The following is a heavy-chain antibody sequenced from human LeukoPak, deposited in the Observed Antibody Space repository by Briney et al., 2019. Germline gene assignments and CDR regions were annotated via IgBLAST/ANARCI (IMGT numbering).Heavy chain of an antibody. CDR1: GFTFSNEA. D-gene: IGHD5-18*01. Sequence: GGSLRLSCAVSGFTFSNEAMGWVRQLRGGGLEWVSTISPGGGTTYYAESMKGRFTISRDNSKSTLYLEMNSLRVEDTAVYYCAKSDTAMVPYYFDYWGQGTLVTVSS. CDR3: AKSDTAMVPYYFDY. J-gene: IGHJ4*02. V-gene: IGHV3-23*01. CDR2: ISPGGGTT.